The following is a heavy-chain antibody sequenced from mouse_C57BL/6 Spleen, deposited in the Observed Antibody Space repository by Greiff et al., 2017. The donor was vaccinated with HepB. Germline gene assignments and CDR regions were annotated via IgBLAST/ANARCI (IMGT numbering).Heavy chain of an antibody. D-gene: IGHD2-5*01. CDR1: GYTFTSYW. J-gene: IGHJ3*01. Sequence: QVQLKQPGAELVKPGASVKMSCKASGYTFTSYWITWVKQRPGQGLEWIGDIYPGSGSTNYNEKFKSKATLTVDTSSSTAYMQLSSLTSEDSAVYYCARAGYSNYNLPYWGQGTLVTVSA. CDR2: IYPGSGST. V-gene: IGHV1-55*01. CDR3: ARAGYSNYNLPY.